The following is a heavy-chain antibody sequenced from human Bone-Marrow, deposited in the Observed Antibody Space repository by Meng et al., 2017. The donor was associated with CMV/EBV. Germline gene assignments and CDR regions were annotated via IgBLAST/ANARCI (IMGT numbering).Heavy chain of an antibody. D-gene: IGHD3-22*01. CDR3: ARDLLDYYDSSGYYYEFPYYYYYGMDV. V-gene: IGHV3-23*01. Sequence: GGSLRLSCAASGFSFSNYAMTWARQAPGKGLEWVSAISAAAGTTFYADSVKGRFTISRDNSKNMLYLEMNSLRVEDTAMYYCARDLLDYYDSSGYYYEFPYYYYYGMDVWGQGTTVTVSS. CDR2: ISAAAGTT. J-gene: IGHJ6*02. CDR1: GFSFSNYA.